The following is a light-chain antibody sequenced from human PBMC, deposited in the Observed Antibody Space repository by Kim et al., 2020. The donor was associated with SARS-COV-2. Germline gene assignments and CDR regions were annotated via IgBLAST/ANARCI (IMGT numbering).Light chain of an antibody. Sequence: SYELTQPLSVSVALGQTARITCGGNNIGSKNVHWYQQKPGQAPVLVIYRDSNRPSGLPERFSGSNSGNTATLTISRAQAGDEADYYRQVWDSSTVVFGGG. CDR2: RDS. J-gene: IGLJ2*01. V-gene: IGLV3-9*01. CDR1: NIGSKN. CDR3: QVWDSSTVV.